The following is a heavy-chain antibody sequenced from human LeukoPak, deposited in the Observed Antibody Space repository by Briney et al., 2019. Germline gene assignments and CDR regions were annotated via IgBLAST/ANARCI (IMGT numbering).Heavy chain of an antibody. CDR2: IYVNIFCT. CDR1: GYTFTGYY. D-gene: IGHD3-3*01. CDR3: ARASTIFAHQSCPY. J-gene: IGHJ4*02. Sequence: VASVKVSCKASGYTFTGYYMHWVRQAPGQGLEWIGWIYVNIFCTNYAQKFQGRVTMTRDTSISTAYMELSRLRSDDTAVYYCARASTIFAHQSCPYWGQGTLVTVSS. V-gene: IGHV1-2*02.